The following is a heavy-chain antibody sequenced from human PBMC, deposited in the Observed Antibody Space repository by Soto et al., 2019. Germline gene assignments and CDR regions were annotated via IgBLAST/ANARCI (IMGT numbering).Heavy chain of an antibody. CDR2: INHSGST. Sequence: PSETLSLTCAVYGGSFSGYYWSWIRQPPGKGLEWIGEINHSGSTNYNPSLKSRVTISVDTSKNQFSLKLSSVTAADTAVYYCARVTAARHKYYFDYWGQGTLVTVSS. V-gene: IGHV4-34*01. J-gene: IGHJ4*02. CDR3: ARVTAARHKYYFDY. CDR1: GGSFSGYY. D-gene: IGHD6-6*01.